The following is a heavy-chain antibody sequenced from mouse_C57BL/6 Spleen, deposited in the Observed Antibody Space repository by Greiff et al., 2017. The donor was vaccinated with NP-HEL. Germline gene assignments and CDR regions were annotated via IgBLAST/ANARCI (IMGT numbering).Heavy chain of an antibody. CDR1: GFTFSSYA. Sequence: EVHLVESGGGLVKPGGSLKLSCAASGFTFSSYAMSWVRQTPEKRLEWVATISDGGSYTYYPDNVKGRFTISRDNAKNNLYLQMSHLKSEDTAMYYCAREGALTGTSEYAMDYWGQGTSVTVSS. CDR2: ISDGGSYT. J-gene: IGHJ4*01. CDR3: AREGALTGTSEYAMDY. V-gene: IGHV5-4*01. D-gene: IGHD4-1*01.